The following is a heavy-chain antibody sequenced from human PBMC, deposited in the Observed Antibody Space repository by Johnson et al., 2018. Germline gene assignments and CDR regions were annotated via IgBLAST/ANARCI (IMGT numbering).Heavy chain of an antibody. V-gene: IGHV3-33*08. J-gene: IGHJ3*02. CDR3: AGNPGQTDAFGI. CDR1: GLTFSSFS. Sequence: QVQLVQSGGGLVKPGGSLRLSCAASGLTFSSFSMNWVRQAPGKGLEWVAVIWYDGSNKYYADSVKGRFTISRDNSKNTLYLQMNSLRAEDTAVYSCAGNPGQTDAFGIWGQGTMVTVSS. CDR2: IWYDGSNK.